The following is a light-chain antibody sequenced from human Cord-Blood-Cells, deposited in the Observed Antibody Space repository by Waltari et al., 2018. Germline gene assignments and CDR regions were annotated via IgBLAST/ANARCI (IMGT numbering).Light chain of an antibody. CDR2: AAS. CDR3: QQSYSTSIT. V-gene: IGKV1-39*01. J-gene: IGKJ5*01. CDR1: QSISSY. Sequence: DIQMTQPPSSLSASVGDRVTITCRASQSISSYLNWYQQKPGKAPKLLISAASSLQSGVPSRFSGSGSGTDFTLTISSLQPEDFATYYCQQSYSTSITFGQGTRLEIK.